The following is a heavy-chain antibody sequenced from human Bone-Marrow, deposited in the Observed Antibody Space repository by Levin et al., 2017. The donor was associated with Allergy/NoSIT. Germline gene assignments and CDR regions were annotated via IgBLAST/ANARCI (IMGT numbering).Heavy chain of an antibody. CDR2: ISDNDFI. Sequence: LSLTCGASGFSVSNSFLTWIRQAPGKGLEWISYISDNDFIKYADSVKGRFTISRDNAKNSLHLQMNSLRVADTAVYYCATVPLTSAYLEYWGQGTLVTVSS. CDR3: ATVPLTSAYLEY. D-gene: IGHD3-16*01. V-gene: IGHV3-11*03. J-gene: IGHJ4*02. CDR1: GFSVSNSF.